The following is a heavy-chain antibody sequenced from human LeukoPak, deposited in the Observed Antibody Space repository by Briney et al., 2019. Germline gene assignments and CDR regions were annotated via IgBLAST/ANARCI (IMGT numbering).Heavy chain of an antibody. Sequence: ESGPTLLKPTQALALTCTFSGFSLTTTGVGVGWIRQSPGKALEWLSLIYWDDDKRYNPSLKNRLTIMKDASRNQVVLTLTNVDPVDTGAYYCAHRRSGYNWNHGDFDYWGQGTLVTVSS. V-gene: IGHV2-5*02. J-gene: IGHJ4*02. CDR3: AHRRSGYNWNHGDFDY. D-gene: IGHD1-14*01. CDR2: IYWDDDK. CDR1: GFSLTTTGVG.